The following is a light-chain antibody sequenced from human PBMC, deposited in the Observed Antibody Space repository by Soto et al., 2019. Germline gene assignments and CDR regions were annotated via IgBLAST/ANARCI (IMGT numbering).Light chain of an antibody. J-gene: IGLJ3*02. CDR1: SSNIGSNY. CDR3: AAWDDSLSGWV. Sequence: QSVLTQPPSASGTPGQRVTISCSGRSSNIGSNYVYWYQQLPGTAPKLLIYRNNQRPSGVPDRFSGSKSGTSASLAISGLRSEDEADYYSAAWDDSLSGWVFGGGTKLTVL. CDR2: RNN. V-gene: IGLV1-47*01.